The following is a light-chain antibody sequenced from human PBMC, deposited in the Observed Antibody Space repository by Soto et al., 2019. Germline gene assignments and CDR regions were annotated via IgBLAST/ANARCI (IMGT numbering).Light chain of an antibody. CDR3: NSYTNNNTFV. CDR1: SSDVGGYNY. J-gene: IGLJ1*01. CDR2: EVS. Sequence: QSALTQPASVSGSPGQSITISCTGTSSDVGGYNYVSWFQQHPGKAPKLMIYEVSNRPSGVSNRFSGSRSGNTASLTISGLQSEDEAGYYCNSYTNNNTFVFGTGTKVTVL. V-gene: IGLV2-14*01.